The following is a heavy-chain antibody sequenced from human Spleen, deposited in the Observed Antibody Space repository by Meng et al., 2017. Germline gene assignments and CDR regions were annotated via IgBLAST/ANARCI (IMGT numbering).Heavy chain of an antibody. J-gene: IGHJ4*02. CDR3: SGAGGYYGSGD. CDR1: GGSFSGYY. Sequence: SETLSLTCAVYGGSFSGYYWSWIRQPPGKGLEWIGEINHSGSTNYNPSLKSRVTISVDTSKNQFSLKLSSVTAADTAVFYWSGAGGYYGSGDWGQGTLVTVSS. D-gene: IGHD3-10*01. V-gene: IGHV4-34*01. CDR2: INHSGST.